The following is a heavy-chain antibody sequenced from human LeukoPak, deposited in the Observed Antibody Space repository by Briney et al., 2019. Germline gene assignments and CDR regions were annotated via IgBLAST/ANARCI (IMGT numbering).Heavy chain of an antibody. V-gene: IGHV3-33*01. CDR2: IWYDGSNK. J-gene: IGHJ4*02. Sequence: GVSLRLSCAASGFTFSSYGMHWVRQAPGKGLEWVAVIWYDGSNKYYADSVKGRFTISRDNSKNTLYLQMNSLRAEDTAVYYCARDLDYYDSSGPLDYWGQGTLVTVSS. CDR3: ARDLDYYDSSGPLDY. CDR1: GFTFSSYG. D-gene: IGHD3-22*01.